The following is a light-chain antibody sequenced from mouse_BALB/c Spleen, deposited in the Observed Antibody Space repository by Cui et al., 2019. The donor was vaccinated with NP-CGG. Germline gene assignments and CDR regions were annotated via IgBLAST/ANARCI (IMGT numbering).Light chain of an antibody. V-gene: IGLV1*01. Sequence: QAVVTQESALTTSPGETVTLTCRSNTGAVTTTNYANWVQEKPDHLFTGLIGGTNNRAPGVPARFSGSLIGDKAALTITGAQTEDEAMYFCALRYSNHWVFGGGTKLTVL. CDR2: GTN. CDR3: ALRYSNHWV. J-gene: IGLJ1*01. CDR1: TGAVTTTNY.